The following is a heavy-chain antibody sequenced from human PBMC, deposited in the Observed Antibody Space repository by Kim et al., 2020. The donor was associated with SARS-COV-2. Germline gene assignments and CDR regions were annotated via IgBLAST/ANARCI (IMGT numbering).Heavy chain of an antibody. D-gene: IGHD4-4*01. CDR2: IKRKSDGGTS. J-gene: IGHJ4*02. Sequence: GGSLRLSCAASGFTFTDAQMSWVRQAPGKGLEWVGRIKRKSDGGTSDSAAPVKGRFTDSRDDSENTLYLQMNSLKAEDTAVYYCTTSYISNYYVAYWGPGTLVTVSS. V-gene: IGHV3-15*01. CDR1: GFTFTDAQ. CDR3: TTSYISNYYVAY.